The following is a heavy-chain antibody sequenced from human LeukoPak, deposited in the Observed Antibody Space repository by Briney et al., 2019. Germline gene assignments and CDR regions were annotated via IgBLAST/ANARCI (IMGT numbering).Heavy chain of an antibody. CDR3: ARVGSSGWYVHPTLDY. CDR1: GYTFSDYY. J-gene: IGHJ4*02. D-gene: IGHD6-19*01. V-gene: IGHV1-2*02. Sequence: GASVKVSCKASGYTFSDYYIHWVRQAPGQGREWMAWINPTNCDTNYAQKLQGRVAMTRDTSISTAYMELTRLISDDTAVYYCARVGSSGWYVHPTLDYWGQGTLVTVSS. CDR2: INPTNCDT.